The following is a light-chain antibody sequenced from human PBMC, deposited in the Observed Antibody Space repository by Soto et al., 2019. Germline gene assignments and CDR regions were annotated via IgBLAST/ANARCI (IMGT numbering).Light chain of an antibody. J-gene: IGKJ5*01. CDR3: QQYKNWPPIA. Sequence: IQMTQSPSSLSASVGDRVTITCRASQSISSYLNWYQQKPGKAPKLLIYDASSLESGVPSRFSGSGSGTEFTLTISSLQSEDFAVYYCQQYKNWPPIAFGQGTRLEIK. CDR2: DAS. CDR1: QSISSY. V-gene: IGKV1D-13*01.